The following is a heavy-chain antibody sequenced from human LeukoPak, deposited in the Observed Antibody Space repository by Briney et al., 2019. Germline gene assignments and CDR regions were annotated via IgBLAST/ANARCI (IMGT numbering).Heavy chain of an antibody. CDR3: ARGYLYYPH. Sequence: SETLSLTCTVSGYSISALANWGWIRQSPGKGLEWIGSIYYGGSTFYNPSLKSRVTISLDTSKNQFSLKLSSVTAADTAVYYCARGYLYYPHWGQGTLVTVSS. CDR1: GYSISALAN. J-gene: IGHJ4*02. V-gene: IGHV4-38-2*02. CDR2: IYYGGST. D-gene: IGHD3-10*01.